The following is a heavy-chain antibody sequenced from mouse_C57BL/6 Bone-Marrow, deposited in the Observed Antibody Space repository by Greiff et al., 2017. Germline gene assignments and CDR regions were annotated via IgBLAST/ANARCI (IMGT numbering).Heavy chain of an antibody. D-gene: IGHD1-1*01. J-gene: IGHJ2*01. CDR3: ASSSYFDY. Sequence: VQLVESGAELVMPGASVKLSCKASGYTFTSYWMHWVKQRPGQGLEWIGEIDPNSGGTKYNEKFKSKATLTVDKPSSTAYMQLSSLTSEDSAVYYCASSSYFDYWGQGTTLTVSS. V-gene: IGHV1-72*01. CDR2: IDPNSGGT. CDR1: GYTFTSYW.